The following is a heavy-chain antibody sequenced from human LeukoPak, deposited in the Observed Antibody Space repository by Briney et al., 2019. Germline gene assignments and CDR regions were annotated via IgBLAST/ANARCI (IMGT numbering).Heavy chain of an antibody. CDR3: ARTGSEYCSRTTCYDY. CDR1: GGSFSGYY. CDR2: INRSGST. D-gene: IGHD2-2*01. Sequence: SETLSLTCAVYGGSFSGYYWTWIRQPPGKGLEWIGEINRSGSTHYNPSLKSRVTISVDTSKNQFSLKLSSVTAADTAVYYCARTGSEYCSRTTCYDYWGQGTLVTVSS. J-gene: IGHJ4*02. V-gene: IGHV4-34*01.